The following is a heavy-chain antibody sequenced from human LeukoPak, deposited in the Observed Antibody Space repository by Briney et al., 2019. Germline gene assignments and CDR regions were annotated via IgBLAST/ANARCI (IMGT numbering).Heavy chain of an antibody. CDR3: ATTMIRGVILAWELGY. CDR2: ISAYNGNT. V-gene: IGHV1-18*01. Sequence: ASVKVSCKASGYTFTSYGISWVRQAPGQGLEWMGWISAYNGNTNYAQKLQGRVTMTTDTSTSTAYMELRSLRSDDTAVYYCATTMIRGVILAWELGYWGQGTLVTVSS. J-gene: IGHJ4*02. D-gene: IGHD3-10*01. CDR1: GYTFTSYG.